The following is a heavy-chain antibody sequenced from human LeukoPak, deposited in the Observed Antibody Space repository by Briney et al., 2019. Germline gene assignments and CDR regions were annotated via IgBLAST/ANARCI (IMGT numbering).Heavy chain of an antibody. J-gene: IGHJ4*02. CDR1: GYTFTSYG. D-gene: IGHD5-18*01. Sequence: ASVTVSCKASGYTFTSYGISWVRQAPGQGREWRGWISAYNGNTNYAQKLQGRVTMTTDTSTSTAYMELRSLRSGDTAVYDCARLGIQLWLDYWGQGTLVTVSS. CDR2: ISAYNGNT. CDR3: ARLGIQLWLDY. V-gene: IGHV1-18*01.